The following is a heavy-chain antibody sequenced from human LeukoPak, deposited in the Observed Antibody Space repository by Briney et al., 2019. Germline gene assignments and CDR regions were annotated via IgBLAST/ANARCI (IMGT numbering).Heavy chain of an antibody. CDR1: GGSFSGYY. V-gene: IGHV4-34*01. J-gene: IGHJ4*02. Sequence: PSETLSLTCAVYGGSFSGYYWSWIRQPPGKGLEWIGEISHSGSTNYNPSLKSRVTISVDTSKNQFSLKLSSVTAADTAVYYCARGLAIAAAGTPSDYWGQGTLVTVSS. D-gene: IGHD6-13*01. CDR3: ARGLAIAAAGTPSDY. CDR2: ISHSGST.